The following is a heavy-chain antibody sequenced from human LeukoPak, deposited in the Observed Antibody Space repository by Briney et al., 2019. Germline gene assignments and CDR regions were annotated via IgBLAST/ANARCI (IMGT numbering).Heavy chain of an antibody. CDR2: ISGSGGST. J-gene: IGHJ4*02. CDR1: GFTFSSYE. Sequence: GGSLRLSCAASGFTFSSYEMNWVRQAPGKGLEWVSAISGSGGSTYYADSVKGRFTISRDNSKNTLYLQMNSLRAEDTAVYYCAKVVPSNYYDSSGYLYWGQGTLVTVSS. CDR3: AKVVPSNYYDSSGYLY. V-gene: IGHV3-23*01. D-gene: IGHD3-22*01.